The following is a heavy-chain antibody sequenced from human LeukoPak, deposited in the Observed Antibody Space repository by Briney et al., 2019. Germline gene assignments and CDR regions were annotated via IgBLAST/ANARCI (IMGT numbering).Heavy chain of an antibody. CDR1: GFTVSSNY. Sequence: PGGSLRLSCAASGFTVSSNYMSWVRQAPGKGLEWVSVIYSGGSTYYADSVKGRFTISRDNSKNTLYLQMNSLRAEDTAVYYCAKAYYYGSGSYDLDYWGQGTLVTVSS. D-gene: IGHD3-10*01. J-gene: IGHJ4*02. V-gene: IGHV3-66*01. CDR2: IYSGGST. CDR3: AKAYYYGSGSYDLDY.